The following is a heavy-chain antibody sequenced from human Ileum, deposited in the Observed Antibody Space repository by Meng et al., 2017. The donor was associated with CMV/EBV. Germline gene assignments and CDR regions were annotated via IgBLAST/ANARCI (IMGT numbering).Heavy chain of an antibody. CDR2: IRNDASNE. CDR1: GFTFRHYG. D-gene: IGHD2-15*01. J-gene: IGHJ4*02. V-gene: IGHV3-30*02. Sequence: CAASGFTFRHYGMVWVRQAPGKGLEWVAFIRNDASNEYYSDSVKGRFIISRDDSKNTLSLQMSSLRPEDTAVYYCATDGGYGYCPEDWGQGTLVTVSS. CDR3: ATDGGYGYCPED.